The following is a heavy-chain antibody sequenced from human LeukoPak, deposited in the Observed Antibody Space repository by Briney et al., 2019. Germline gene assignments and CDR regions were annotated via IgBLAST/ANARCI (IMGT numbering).Heavy chain of an antibody. D-gene: IGHD2-15*01. Sequence: KPSETLSLTCAVSGGSIGSYYWSWVRQPPGKGLEWIAYIDYSGSTRYNSSLESRLTISVDTSKNQFSLKLTSVTPADSAVYYCARLALGYCSGGTCPYYFDHWGQGTLVTVSS. CDR3: ARLALGYCSGGTCPYYFDH. CDR1: GGSIGSYY. CDR2: IDYSGST. V-gene: IGHV4-59*01. J-gene: IGHJ4*02.